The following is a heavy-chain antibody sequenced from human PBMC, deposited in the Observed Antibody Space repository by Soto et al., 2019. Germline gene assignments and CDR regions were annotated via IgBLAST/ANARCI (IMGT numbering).Heavy chain of an antibody. V-gene: IGHV1-24*01. D-gene: IGHD6-25*01. Sequence: QVQLVQSGAEVKKPGASVKVSCKVSGDTLTDLSIHWVREAPGKGLEWMGGFDPGDAKTINAQKFQGRVTMTEDTSADTAYMELSSLRSEDTAVYYCVTVQRQGVTGSYVYVMDVWGQGTTVTVSS. CDR1: GDTLTDLS. CDR2: FDPGDAKT. CDR3: VTVQRQGVTGSYVYVMDV. J-gene: IGHJ6*02.